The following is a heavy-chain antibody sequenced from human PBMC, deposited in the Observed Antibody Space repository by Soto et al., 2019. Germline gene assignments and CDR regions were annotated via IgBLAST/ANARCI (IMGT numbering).Heavy chain of an antibody. CDR2: ISSSGITI. V-gene: IGHV3-11*01. CDR1: GFTFSDYY. Sequence: QVQLVESGGGLVKPGGSLRLSCAASGFTFSDYYMSWIRQAPGKGLEWVSYISSSGITIYYADSVKGRFTLSRDNANNTLSLHMNSLRAEDTAVYYCASPTVTPHYGMDVWGQGTTVTVSS. CDR3: ASPTVTPHYGMDV. D-gene: IGHD4-17*01. J-gene: IGHJ6*02.